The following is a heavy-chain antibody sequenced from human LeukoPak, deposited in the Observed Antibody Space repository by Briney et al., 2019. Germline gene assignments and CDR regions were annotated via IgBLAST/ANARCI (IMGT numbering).Heavy chain of an antibody. D-gene: IGHD3-22*01. V-gene: IGHV1-2*02. J-gene: IGHJ4*02. CDR2: INPYSGGT. Sequence: ASVKVSCKASGYTFTSYGISWVRQAPGQGLEWMGWINPYSGGTNYAQKFQGRFTMTRDTFSSTVYMELRRLTSDDTAVYYCARVTVYYDSSPLLGFWGQGTLVTVSS. CDR1: GYTFTSYG. CDR3: ARVTVYYDSSPLLGF.